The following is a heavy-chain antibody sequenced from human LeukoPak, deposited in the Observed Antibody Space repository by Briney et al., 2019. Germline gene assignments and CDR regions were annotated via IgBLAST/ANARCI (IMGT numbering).Heavy chain of an antibody. CDR3: ARHLGDWSAFDY. D-gene: IGHD2-21*01. V-gene: IGHV4-34*01. CDR2: INYSGST. CDR1: GGSFSGYY. Sequence: SETLSLTCAVYGGSFSGYYWTWIRQFPGKGLEWIGEINYSGSTNYNPSLKSRVTISVDTSKNQFSLKLSSVTAADTAVYYCARHLGDWSAFDYWGQGTLVTVSS. J-gene: IGHJ4*02.